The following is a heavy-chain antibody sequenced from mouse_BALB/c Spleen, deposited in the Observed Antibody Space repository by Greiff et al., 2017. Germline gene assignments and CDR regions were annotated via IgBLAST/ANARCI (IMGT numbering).Heavy chain of an antibody. CDR3: LLLRDFAY. CDR2: IDPANGNT. J-gene: IGHJ3*01. Sequence: EVQRVESGAELVKPGASVKLSCTASGFNIKDTYMHWVKQRPEQGLEWIGRIDPANGNTKYDPKFQGKATITADTSSNTAYLQLSSLTSEDTAVYYCLLLRDFAYWGQGTLVTVSA. V-gene: IGHV14-3*02. CDR1: GFNIKDTY. D-gene: IGHD1-1*01.